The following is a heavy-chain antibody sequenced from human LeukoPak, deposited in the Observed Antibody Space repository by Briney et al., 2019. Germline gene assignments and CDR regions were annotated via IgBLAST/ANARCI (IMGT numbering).Heavy chain of an antibody. Sequence: ASVKVSCKASGYTFTGYYMHWVRQAPGQGLEWMGWINPNSGGTNYAQKFQGRVTMTRDTSIRTAYMELSRLRSDDTAVFYCARASNTSGDNWFAPWGQGTLVTVSS. V-gene: IGHV1-2*02. D-gene: IGHD5-24*01. CDR1: GYTFTGYY. CDR2: INPNSGGT. CDR3: ARASNTSGDNWFAP. J-gene: IGHJ5*02.